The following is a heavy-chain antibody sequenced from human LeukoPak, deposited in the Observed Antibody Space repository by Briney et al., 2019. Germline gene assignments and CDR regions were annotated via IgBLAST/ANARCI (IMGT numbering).Heavy chain of an antibody. CDR3: ARGGYCTSTSCYEGLDV. D-gene: IGHD2-2*01. V-gene: IGHV4-61*01. Sequence: PSETLSLTCTVSGGSVISGSKYWSWIRQPPGKGLEWIGYIYYSGSTNYNPSLKSRATISVDTSKNQFSLNLSSVTAADTAVYFCARGGYCTSTSCYEGLDVWGQGTTVTVSS. J-gene: IGHJ6*02. CDR2: IYYSGST. CDR1: GGSVISGSKY.